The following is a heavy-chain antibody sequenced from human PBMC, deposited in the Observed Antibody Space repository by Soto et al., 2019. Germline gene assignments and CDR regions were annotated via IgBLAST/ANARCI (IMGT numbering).Heavy chain of an antibody. CDR3: AKDRTMIVVAPFFDAFDI. Sequence: EVQLLESGGGLVQPGGSLRLSCAASGFTFSSYAMSWVRQAPGKGLEWVSAISGSGGSTYYADSVKGRFTISRDNSKNTLYLQMNSLRAEDTAVYYCAKDRTMIVVAPFFDAFDIWGQGTMVTVSS. V-gene: IGHV3-23*01. J-gene: IGHJ3*02. CDR1: GFTFSSYA. CDR2: ISGSGGST. D-gene: IGHD3-22*01.